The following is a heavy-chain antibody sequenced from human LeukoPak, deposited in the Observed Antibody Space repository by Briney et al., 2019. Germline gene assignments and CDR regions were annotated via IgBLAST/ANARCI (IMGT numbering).Heavy chain of an antibody. CDR2: MNPNSGNT. D-gene: IGHD6-25*01. V-gene: IGHV1-8*01. J-gene: IGHJ4*02. CDR1: GYTFTSYD. CDR3: AREGAAEAKNFDY. Sequence: ASVKVSCKASGYTFTSYDINWVRQATGQGREWMGWMNPNSGNTGYAQKFQGRVTMTRNTSISTAYMEVSSLRSEDTAVYFCAREGAAEAKNFDYWGQGTLVIVSS.